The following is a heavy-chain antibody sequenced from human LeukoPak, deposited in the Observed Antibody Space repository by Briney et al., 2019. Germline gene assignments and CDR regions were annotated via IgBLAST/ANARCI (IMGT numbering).Heavy chain of an antibody. Sequence: ASVKVSCTASGYTFTSYYMHWVRQAPGQGLEWMGIINPSGGSTSYAQKFQGRVTMTRDTSTSTVYMELSSLRSEDMAVYYCARDHGERGSPPDAFFDLWGRGTLVTVSS. CDR2: INPSGGST. D-gene: IGHD3-10*01. V-gene: IGHV1-46*01. J-gene: IGHJ2*01. CDR3: ARDHGERGSPPDAFFDL. CDR1: GYTFTSYY.